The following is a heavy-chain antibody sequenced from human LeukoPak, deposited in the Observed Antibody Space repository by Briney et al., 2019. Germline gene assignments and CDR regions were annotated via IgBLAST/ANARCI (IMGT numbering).Heavy chain of an antibody. Sequence: GGSLRLSCAASGFTFSSYSMNWVRQAPGKGLEWVSAISGSGGSTYYADSVKGRFTISRDNSKNTLYLQMNSLRAEDTAVYYCAKVDLAYCSSTSCPLDYWGQGTLVTVSS. D-gene: IGHD2-2*01. CDR1: GFTFSSYS. V-gene: IGHV3-23*01. CDR2: ISGSGGST. CDR3: AKVDLAYCSSTSCPLDY. J-gene: IGHJ4*02.